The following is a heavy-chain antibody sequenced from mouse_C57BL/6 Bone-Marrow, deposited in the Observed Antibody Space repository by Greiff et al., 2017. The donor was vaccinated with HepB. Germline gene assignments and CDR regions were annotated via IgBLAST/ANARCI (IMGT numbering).Heavy chain of an antibody. CDR3: ARLGFITTVVANPYYFDY. D-gene: IGHD1-1*01. CDR2: ISNGGGST. Sequence: EVMLVESGGGLVQPGGSLKLSCAASGFTFSDYYMYWVRQTPEKRLEWVAYISNGGGSTYYPDTVKGRFTISRDNAKNTLYLQMSRLKSEDTAMYYCARLGFITTVVANPYYFDYWGQGTTLTVSS. V-gene: IGHV5-12*01. J-gene: IGHJ2*01. CDR1: GFTFSDYY.